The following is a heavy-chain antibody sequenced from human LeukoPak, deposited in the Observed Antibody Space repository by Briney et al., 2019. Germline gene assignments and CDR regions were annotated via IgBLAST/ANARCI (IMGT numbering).Heavy chain of an antibody. V-gene: IGHV3-73*01. D-gene: IGHD5-12*01. CDR3: TRRMTRAWPDYFDY. Sequence: PGGSLRLSCAASGFTFSGSAMHWVRQASGKGLEWVGRISSKANSYATAYAASVKGRFTISRDDSKNTAYLQMNSLKTEDTAVYYCTRRMTRAWPDYFDYWGQGTLVTVSS. J-gene: IGHJ4*02. CDR2: ISSKANSYAT. CDR1: GFTFSGSA.